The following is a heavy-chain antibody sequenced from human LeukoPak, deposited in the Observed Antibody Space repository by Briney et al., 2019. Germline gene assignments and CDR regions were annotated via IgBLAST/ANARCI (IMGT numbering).Heavy chain of an antibody. CDR2: ISSSSSTI. Sequence: GGSLRLSCAASGFTFSSYSMNWVRQAPGKGLEWVSYISSSSSTIYYADSVEGRFTISRDNAKNSLYLQMNSLRAEDTAVYYCARERTPKHYYGSGSYDRYFEHWGQGTLVTVSS. CDR3: ARERTPKHYYGSGSYDRYFEH. J-gene: IGHJ4*02. V-gene: IGHV3-48*01. CDR1: GFTFSSYS. D-gene: IGHD3-10*01.